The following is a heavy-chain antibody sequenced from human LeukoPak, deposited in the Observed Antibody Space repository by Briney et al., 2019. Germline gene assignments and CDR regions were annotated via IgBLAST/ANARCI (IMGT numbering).Heavy chain of an antibody. CDR1: GFSFSTYW. D-gene: IGHD1-26*01. CDR2: IKEDESAK. Sequence: PGGSLRLSCAASGFSFSTYWMNWVRQAPGKGLEWVANIKEDESAKHQADSVKGRFTISRDNAQNSVYLQMSSLRGEDTAVYYCARDVGGSLDYWGQGTLVTVSS. J-gene: IGHJ4*02. CDR3: ARDVGGSLDY. V-gene: IGHV3-7*01.